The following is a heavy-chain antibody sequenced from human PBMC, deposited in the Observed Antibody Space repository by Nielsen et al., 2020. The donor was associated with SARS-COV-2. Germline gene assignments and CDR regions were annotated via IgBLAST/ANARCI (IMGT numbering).Heavy chain of an antibody. Sequence: ASVKVSCKASGYTFTSYYMHWVRQAPGQGLEWMGIINPSGGSTSYAQKFQGRVTMTRDTSTSTVYMELSSLRSEDTAAYYCAREPRAPSSGKLFDYWGQGTLVTVSS. CDR1: GYTFTSYY. D-gene: IGHD1-26*01. J-gene: IGHJ4*02. V-gene: IGHV1-46*01. CDR2: INPSGGST. CDR3: AREPRAPSSGKLFDY.